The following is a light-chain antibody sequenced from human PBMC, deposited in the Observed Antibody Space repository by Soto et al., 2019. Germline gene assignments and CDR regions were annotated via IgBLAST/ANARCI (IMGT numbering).Light chain of an antibody. CDR1: QSVRGN. CDR2: GAS. J-gene: IGKJ4*01. V-gene: IGKV3D-15*01. Sequence: EIVMAQSPATLSVSPGEGATLSCRASQSVRGNLAWYQQKPGQAPRLLIYGASTRASGIPTRLSGAGSGAEFTLTSSSLQSEDSAVYFCQQYIDWPRTFGGGTRVEIK. CDR3: QQYIDWPRT.